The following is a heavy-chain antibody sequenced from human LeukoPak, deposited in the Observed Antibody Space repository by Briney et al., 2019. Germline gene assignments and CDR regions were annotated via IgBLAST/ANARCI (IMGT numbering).Heavy chain of an antibody. CDR3: VRVLVIVRAWFDP. V-gene: IGHV5-51*01. J-gene: IGHJ5*02. D-gene: IGHD2-8*02. CDR2: IYPGDSDT. Sequence: GESLKISRKGSGYSFTSYWIGWVRQMPGKGLEWMGIIYPGDSDTRYSPSFQGQVTISADKSISTAYLQWSSLKASDTAMYYCVRVLVIVRAWFDPWGQGTLVTVSS. CDR1: GYSFTSYW.